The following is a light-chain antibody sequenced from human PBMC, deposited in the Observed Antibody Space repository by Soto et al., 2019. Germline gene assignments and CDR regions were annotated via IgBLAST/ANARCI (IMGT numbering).Light chain of an antibody. CDR3: QQDGNSCPLS. V-gene: IGKV3-20*01. CDR2: GVS. Sequence: VVLTQSPGTLSLSPGEGATLSCRASQSIISSYLAWYQHKPGQAPRLLIYGVSSRATGVPDRFGGSGSGTDFTITVSTLEPADFAVYYCQQDGNSCPLSFGKGPNLE. CDR1: QSIISSY. J-gene: IGKJ2*01.